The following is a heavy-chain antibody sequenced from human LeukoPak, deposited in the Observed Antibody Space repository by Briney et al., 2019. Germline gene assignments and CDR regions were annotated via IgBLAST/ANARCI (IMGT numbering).Heavy chain of an antibody. CDR3: ASASRWELPQYNWFDP. J-gene: IGHJ5*02. Sequence: SETLSLTCTVSGGSISSYYWSWIRQPAGKGLEWIGRIYTSGSTNYNPSLKSRVTMSVDTSKNQFSLKLSSVTAADTAVYYCASASRWELPQYNWFDPWGQGTLVTVSS. CDR1: GGSISSYY. CDR2: IYTSGST. V-gene: IGHV4-4*07. D-gene: IGHD1-26*01.